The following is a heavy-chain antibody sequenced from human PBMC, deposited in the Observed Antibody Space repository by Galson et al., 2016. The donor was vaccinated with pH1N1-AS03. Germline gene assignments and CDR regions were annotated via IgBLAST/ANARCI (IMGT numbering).Heavy chain of an antibody. CDR3: ARTAGWLPDF. V-gene: IGHV2-5*02. D-gene: IGHD3-9*01. CDR1: GFSLTTSAVG. Sequence: PALVKPTQTLKLTCTFSGFSLTTSAVGVVWIRQPPGKALEWLALIYWDDDKRYNSSLKSRLTITKDTSKNQVVLTMTNMDPVDTATYYCARTAGWLPDFWGQGTLVTVSS. CDR2: IYWDDDK. J-gene: IGHJ4*02.